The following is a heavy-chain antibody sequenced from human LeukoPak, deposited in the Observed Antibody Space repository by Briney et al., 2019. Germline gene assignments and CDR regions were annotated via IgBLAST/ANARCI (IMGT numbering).Heavy chain of an antibody. CDR3: ARAYCSSTSCYFRGAFDI. Sequence: ASVKVSCKASGYTFTGYYMHWVRQAPGQGLEWMGWINPNSGGTNYAQKFQGRVTMTRDTSMSTAYMELSRLRSDDTAVYYCARAYCSSTSCYFRGAFDIWGQGTMVTVSS. D-gene: IGHD2-2*01. V-gene: IGHV1-2*02. J-gene: IGHJ3*02. CDR2: INPNSGGT. CDR1: GYTFTGYY.